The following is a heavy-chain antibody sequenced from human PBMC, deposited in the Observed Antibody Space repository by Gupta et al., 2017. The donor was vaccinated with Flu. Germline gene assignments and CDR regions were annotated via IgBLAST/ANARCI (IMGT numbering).Heavy chain of an antibody. CDR1: GYSFTTFG. Sequence: QVQLVQSGAEVKKPGASVKVSCKTSGYSFTTFGISWVRQAPGQGLEWMGWISAYNRNTNYAQKLQGRVTMTTDTSASTAYMELRSLRSDDTAVYHCARDSVAVPGYWLGPWGQGTLVTVSS. CDR3: ARDSVAVPGYWLGP. V-gene: IGHV1-18*01. J-gene: IGHJ5*02. D-gene: IGHD6-19*01. CDR2: ISAYNRNT.